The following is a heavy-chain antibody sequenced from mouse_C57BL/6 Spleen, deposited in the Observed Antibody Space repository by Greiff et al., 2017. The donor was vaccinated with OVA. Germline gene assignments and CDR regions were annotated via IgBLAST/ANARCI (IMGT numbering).Heavy chain of an antibody. CDR3: AGRYYYGSRERYWYFDV. D-gene: IGHD1-1*01. Sequence: VQLQESGAELVKPGASVKMSCKASGYTFTTYPIEWMKQNHGKSLEWIGNFHPYNDDTKYNEKFKGKATLTVEKSSSTVYLELSRLTSDDSAVYYCAGRYYYGSRERYWYFDVWGTGTTVTVSS. J-gene: IGHJ1*03. CDR2: FHPYNDDT. CDR1: GYTFTTYP. V-gene: IGHV1-47*01.